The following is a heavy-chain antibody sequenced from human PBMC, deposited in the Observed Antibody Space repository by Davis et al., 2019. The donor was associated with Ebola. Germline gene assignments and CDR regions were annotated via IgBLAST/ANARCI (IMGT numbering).Heavy chain of an antibody. CDR2: IQFDGFNK. J-gene: IGHJ4*02. Sequence: GESLKISCAASGFTFSNYGMHWVRQAPGKGLEWVAFIQFDGFNKYYADSVKGRFAISRDNSKNTVYLQMNGLRAEDTAVYYCAKNLFGRSSFGEFWGQGTLVTVSS. CDR1: GFTFSNYG. V-gene: IGHV3-30*02. CDR3: AKNLFGRSSFGEF. D-gene: IGHD3-10*01.